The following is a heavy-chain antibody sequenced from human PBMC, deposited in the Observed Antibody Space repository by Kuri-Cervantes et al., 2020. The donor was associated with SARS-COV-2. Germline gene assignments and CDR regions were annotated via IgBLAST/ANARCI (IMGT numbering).Heavy chain of an antibody. CDR2: ISRSSSTI. CDR1: VFTFSDYN. J-gene: IGHJ4*02. D-gene: IGHD3-22*01. CDR3: ARDGGLSVVVIDFDY. Sequence: LSLTCAASVFTFSDYNMNWVRQAPRKGLEWVSYISRSSSTIYYADSVKGRFTISRDNSKNSLYLQMNSLRDEDTAVYYCARDGGLSVVVIDFDYWGQGTLVT. V-gene: IGHV3-48*02.